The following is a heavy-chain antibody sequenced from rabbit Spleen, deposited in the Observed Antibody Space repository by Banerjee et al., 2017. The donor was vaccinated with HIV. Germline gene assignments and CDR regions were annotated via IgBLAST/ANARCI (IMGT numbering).Heavy chain of an antibody. CDR1: GFSFSDRDV. J-gene: IGHJ6*01. D-gene: IGHD8-1*01. CDR3: ARDTGSSFSSYGMDL. CDR2: INTATGKG. V-gene: IGHV1S45*01. Sequence: QEQLVESGGGLVKPGGSLTLTCEASGFSFSDRDVMCWVRQAPGKGLEWITCINTATGKGVYASWAKGRFAISKTSSTTVTLQMTRLTAADTATYFCARDTGSSFSSYGMDLWGQGTLVTVS.